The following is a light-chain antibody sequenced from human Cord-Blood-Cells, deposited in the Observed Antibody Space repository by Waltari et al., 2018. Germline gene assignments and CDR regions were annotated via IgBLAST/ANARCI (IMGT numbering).Light chain of an antibody. J-gene: IGKJ2*01. CDR2: LGS. CDR3: MQALQTPRT. V-gene: IGKV2-28*01. CDR1: QSLLHSNGYNY. Sequence: DIVMTQSPPSLPVTPGEPASISCRSSQSLLHSNGYNYLDWYLQKPGQSPQLLFYLGSSRASGVPDRFSGSGSGRDFTLKISRVEAEDVGVYYCMQALQTPRTFGQGTKLEIK.